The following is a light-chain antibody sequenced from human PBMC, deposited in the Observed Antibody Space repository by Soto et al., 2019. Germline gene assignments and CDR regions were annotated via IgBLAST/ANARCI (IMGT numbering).Light chain of an antibody. CDR1: SSDVGGYNY. CDR3: TSYTSTTTYA. V-gene: IGLV2-14*01. Sequence: QSALTQPASVSGSPGQSITISCTGTSSDVGGYNYVSWYQQHPGKAPKLMIYEVSNRPSGVSNRFSGSKSGNTASLTISGLQAEDEADYYCTSYTSTTTYAFGTGTKVT. CDR2: EVS. J-gene: IGLJ1*01.